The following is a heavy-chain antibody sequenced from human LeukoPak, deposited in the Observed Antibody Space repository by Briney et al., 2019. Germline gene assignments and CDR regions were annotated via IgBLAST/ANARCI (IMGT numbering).Heavy chain of an antibody. CDR1: GYTLTELS. V-gene: IGHV1-24*01. CDR2: FDPEDGET. J-gene: IGHJ3*02. Sequence: ASVKVSCKVSGYTLTELSMHWVRQAPGKGLEWMGGFDPEDGETIYAQRFQGRLTMTTETSTNTAYMELRSLRSDDTAVYYCARRAAVAGPRSYSFDIWGQGTMVTVSS. D-gene: IGHD6-19*01. CDR3: ARRAAVAGPRSYSFDI.